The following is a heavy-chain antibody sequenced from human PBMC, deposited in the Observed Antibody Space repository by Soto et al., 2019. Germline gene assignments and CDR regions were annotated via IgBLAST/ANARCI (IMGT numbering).Heavy chain of an antibody. D-gene: IGHD6-13*01. V-gene: IGHV1-3*01. CDR1: GYTFTSYA. CDR2: INAGNGNT. Sequence: GASVKVSCKASGYTFTSYAMHWLRQAPGQRLEWMGWINAGNGNTRYSQKFQGRVTITRDTSASTAYMELSSLRSEDTAVYYCARDAFKQQGNVNWFDPWGQGTLVTVSS. J-gene: IGHJ5*02. CDR3: ARDAFKQQGNVNWFDP.